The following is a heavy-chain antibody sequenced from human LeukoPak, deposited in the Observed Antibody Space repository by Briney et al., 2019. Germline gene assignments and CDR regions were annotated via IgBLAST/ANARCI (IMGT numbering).Heavy chain of an antibody. J-gene: IGHJ5*02. V-gene: IGHV1-69*05. CDR3: ARKYSSSEGWFDP. CDR1: GGTFSSYA. Sequence: SVKVSCKASGGTFSSYAISWVRQAPGQGLEWMGGIISIFGTANYAQKFQGRVTITTDESTSTAYMELSSLRSEDTAVYYCARKYSSSEGWFDPWGQGTLVTVSS. D-gene: IGHD6-6*01. CDR2: IISIFGTA.